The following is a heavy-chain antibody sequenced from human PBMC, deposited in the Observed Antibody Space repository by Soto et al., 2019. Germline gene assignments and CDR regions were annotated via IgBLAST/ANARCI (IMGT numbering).Heavy chain of an antibody. CDR3: ARMESFGSLNWFDP. Sequence: ASETFSCKSSGYTFTNNDVSWVRQATGQGLEWMGWRNPGSGDTGYAQKFQGRVTMTRDISIATAYMELNSLTSEATAIYYCARMESFGSLNWFDPWGQGTLVTVSS. J-gene: IGHJ5*02. CDR1: GYTFTNND. V-gene: IGHV1-8*02. D-gene: IGHD5-18*01. CDR2: RNPGSGDT.